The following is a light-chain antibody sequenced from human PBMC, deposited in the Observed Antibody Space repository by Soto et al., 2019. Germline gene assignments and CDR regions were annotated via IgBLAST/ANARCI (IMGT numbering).Light chain of an antibody. V-gene: IGLV4-69*01. CDR2: LNSDGSH. J-gene: IGLJ3*02. CDR3: QTWGTGIWV. CDR1: SGHSSYA. Sequence: QPVLTQSPSASASLGASVKITCTLSSGHSSYAIAWHQQQPEKGPRYLMKLNSDGSHSKGDGIPDRFSGSSSGAERYLTISSFQSEDEADYYCQTWGTGIWVFGGGTKLTVL.